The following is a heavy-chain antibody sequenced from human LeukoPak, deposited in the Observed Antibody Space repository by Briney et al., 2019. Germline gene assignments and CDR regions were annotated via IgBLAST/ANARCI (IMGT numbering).Heavy chain of an antibody. CDR1: GGSISTYF. CDR2: IYFSGST. J-gene: IGHJ4*02. Sequence: PSETLSLTCTVSGGSISTYFWSWIRQPPGKGLEWIGHIYFSGSTNYNPSLESRVTISVDTSKNQFSLTLSSVTAADTAVYYCARHKSSGSYPLDYWGQGILVTVSP. CDR3: ARHKSSGSYPLDY. V-gene: IGHV4-59*08. D-gene: IGHD3-22*01.